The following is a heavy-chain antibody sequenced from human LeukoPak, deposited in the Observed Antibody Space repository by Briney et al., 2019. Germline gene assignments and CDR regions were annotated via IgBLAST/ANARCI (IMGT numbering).Heavy chain of an antibody. CDR3: ARLPYYYDSSGYYYFSFDY. CDR2: IFYSGNT. CDR1: GGSISSGAYY. V-gene: IGHV4-31*03. Sequence: PSETLSLTCTVSGGSISSGAYYWSWIRQHPGKGLEWIGYIFYSGNTYYNPSLKSRVTISVDTSKNQFSLKLSSVTAADTAVYYCARLPYYYDSSGYYYFSFDYWGQGTLVTVSS. J-gene: IGHJ4*02. D-gene: IGHD3-22*01.